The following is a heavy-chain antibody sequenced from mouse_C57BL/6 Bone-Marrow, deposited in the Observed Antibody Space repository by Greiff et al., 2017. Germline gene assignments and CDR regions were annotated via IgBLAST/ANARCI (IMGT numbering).Heavy chain of an antibody. J-gene: IGHJ3*01. CDR2: IDPGTGGT. CDR3: TRKAFAD. V-gene: IGHV1-15*01. Sequence: VQLQQSGAELVRPGASVTLSCKASGYTFTDYEMHWVKQTPVHGLEWIGAIDPGTGGTAYNQKFKGKAILTADKSSSTAYMELRSLTAEDSAVYYCTRKAFADWGEGALGTGSA. CDR1: GYTFTDYE.